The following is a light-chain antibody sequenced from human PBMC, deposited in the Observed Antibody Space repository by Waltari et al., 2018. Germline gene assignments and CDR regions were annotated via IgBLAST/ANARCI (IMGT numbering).Light chain of an antibody. CDR2: STN. V-gene: IGLV8-61*01. CDR1: SGSVSPSYY. CDR3: VLYMGSGTVV. J-gene: IGLJ2*01. Sequence: QTVVTPEPSFSVSPGGTVTLTCGLSSGSVSPSYYPSWYQQTPGQAPRTLIYSTNTRSSGVPDRFSGSILGNKAALTITGAQADDESDYYCVLYMGSGTVVFGGGTKLTVL.